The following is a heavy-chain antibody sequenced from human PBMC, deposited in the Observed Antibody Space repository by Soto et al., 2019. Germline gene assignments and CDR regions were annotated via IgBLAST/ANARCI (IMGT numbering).Heavy chain of an antibody. V-gene: IGHV1-18*01. Sequence: QVQLVQSGAEVKKPGASVKVSCKASGYTFTSYGISWVRQAPGQGLEWMGWISAYNGNTNYAQKLQGRVTMTTDTTTSTAYMELRGLRSADTAVYYCALRKGGFTMIVPNDYWGQGTLVTVPS. J-gene: IGHJ4*02. CDR1: GYTFTSYG. CDR2: ISAYNGNT. D-gene: IGHD3-22*01. CDR3: ALRKGGFTMIVPNDY.